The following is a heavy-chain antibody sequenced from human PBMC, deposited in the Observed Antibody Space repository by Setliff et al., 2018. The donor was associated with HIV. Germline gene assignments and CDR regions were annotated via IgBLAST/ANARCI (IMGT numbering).Heavy chain of an antibody. CDR1: GYTFDSYG. J-gene: IGHJ4*02. CDR2: ITDYNGNT. Sequence: GASVKVSCKASGYTFDSYGISWVRQAPGQGLEWMGWITDYNGNTNYAPKFQGRVTITADESTTTAYMELSSLRSEDTAVYYCARIPNHSSGFDYWGQGTPVTVSS. D-gene: IGHD3-22*01. CDR3: ARIPNHSSGFDY. V-gene: IGHV1-18*01.